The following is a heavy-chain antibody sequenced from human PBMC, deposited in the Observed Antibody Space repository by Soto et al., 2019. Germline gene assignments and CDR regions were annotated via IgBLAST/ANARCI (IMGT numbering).Heavy chain of an antibody. D-gene: IGHD1-1*01. CDR3: ARDGLGGTTFRGYLDH. CDR2: IWFDGSNK. J-gene: IGHJ4*02. CDR1: VSIFTGDG. V-gene: IGHV3-33*01. Sequence: PGGSLRLSGVASVSIFTGDGMHWVRQAPGKGLEWVAVIWFDGSNKYYADSVKGRFTISRDNSKNMLYLQMNSLRVEDTAVYYCARDGLGGTTFRGYLDHWGQGTLVTVSS.